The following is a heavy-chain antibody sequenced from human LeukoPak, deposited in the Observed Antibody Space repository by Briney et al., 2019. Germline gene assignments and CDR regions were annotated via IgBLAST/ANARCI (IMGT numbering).Heavy chain of an antibody. CDR1: GGSISSGDYY. V-gene: IGHV4-30-4*01. J-gene: IGHJ2*01. CDR2: IYYSGST. Sequence: PSETLSLTCTVSGGSISSGDYYWSWIRQPPGKGLEWIGYIYYSGSTYYNPSLKSRVTISVDTSKNQFSLKLSSVTAADTAVYYCARDNRYYYDSSGYYWYFDLWGRGTLVTDSS. D-gene: IGHD3-22*01. CDR3: ARDNRYYYDSSGYYWYFDL.